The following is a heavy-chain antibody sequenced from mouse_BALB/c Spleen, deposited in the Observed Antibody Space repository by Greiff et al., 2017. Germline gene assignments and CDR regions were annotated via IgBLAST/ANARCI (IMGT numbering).Heavy chain of an antibody. V-gene: IGHV1-69*02. J-gene: IGHJ1*01. Sequence: QVQLQQPGAELVRPGASVKLSCKASGYTFTSYWINWVKQRPGQGLEWIGNIYPSDSYTNYNQKFKDKATLTVDKSSSTAYMQLSSPTSEDSAVYYCTKGLREYFDVWGAGTTVTVSS. CDR2: IYPSDSYT. CDR3: TKGLREYFDV. D-gene: IGHD3-1*01. CDR1: GYTFTSYW.